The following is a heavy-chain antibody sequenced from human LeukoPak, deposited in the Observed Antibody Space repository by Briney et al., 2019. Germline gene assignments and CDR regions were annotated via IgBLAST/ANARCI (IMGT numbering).Heavy chain of an antibody. CDR2: ISGGGETT. V-gene: IGHV3-23*01. CDR3: ARDGEYYDILARYYYYGMDV. CDR1: GFTFNNYA. J-gene: IGHJ6*02. D-gene: IGHD3-9*01. Sequence: QPGGSLRLSCAASGFTFNNYAMNWVRQAPGKGLEWVSSISGGGETTYYADSAKGGFTISRDNSQNTLYLQMNSLRAEDTAVYYCARDGEYYDILARYYYYGMDVWGQGTTVTVSS.